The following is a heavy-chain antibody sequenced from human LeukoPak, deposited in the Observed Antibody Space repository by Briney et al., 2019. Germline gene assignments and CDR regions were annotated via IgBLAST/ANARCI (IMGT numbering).Heavy chain of an antibody. V-gene: IGHV3-53*01. CDR3: ARASFQRWLQLGGD. D-gene: IGHD5-24*01. CDR2: IYTGGST. J-gene: IGHJ4*02. CDR1: GFTVSGNY. Sequence: PGGSLRLSCAASGFTVSGNYMSWVRQAPGKVLEWVSVIYTGGSTYYADSVKGRFTISKDNAKNSLYLQMNGLRDGDTAVYYCARASFQRWLQLGGDWGQGALVTVSS.